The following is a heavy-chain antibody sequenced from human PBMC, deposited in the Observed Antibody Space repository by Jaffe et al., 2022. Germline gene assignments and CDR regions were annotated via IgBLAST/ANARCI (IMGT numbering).Heavy chain of an antibody. J-gene: IGHJ4*02. V-gene: IGHV1-69*01. Sequence: QVQLVQSGAEVKKPGSSVKVSCKASGGTFSSYAISWVRQAPGQGLEWMGGIIPIFGTANYAQKFQGRVTITADESTSTAYMELSSLRSEDTAVYYCARGGFRFSADWWCMGCGYFDYWGQGTLVTVSS. D-gene: IGHD2-8*02. CDR2: IIPIFGTA. CDR3: ARGGFRFSADWWCMGCGYFDY. CDR1: GGTFSSYA.